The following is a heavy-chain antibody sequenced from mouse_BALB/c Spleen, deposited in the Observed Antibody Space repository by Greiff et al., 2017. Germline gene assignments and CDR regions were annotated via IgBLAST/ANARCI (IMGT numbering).Heavy chain of an antibody. Sequence: EVQLQQSGAELVRPGALVKLSCKASGFNIKDYYMHWVKQRPEQGLEWIGWIDPENGNTIYDPKFQGKASITADTSSNTAYLQLSSLTSEDTAVYYCARAHSAYYRYDRDAMDYWGQGTSVTVSS. D-gene: IGHD2-14*01. CDR1: GFNIKDYY. CDR2: IDPENGNT. CDR3: ARAHSAYYRYDRDAMDY. V-gene: IGHV14-1*02. J-gene: IGHJ4*01.